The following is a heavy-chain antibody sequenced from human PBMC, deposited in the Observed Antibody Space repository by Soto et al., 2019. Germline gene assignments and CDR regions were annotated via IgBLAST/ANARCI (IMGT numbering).Heavy chain of an antibody. CDR2: ISYDGTKT. CDR3: XXXXXXXXXXLIDPFDY. CDR1: GFTFSIYA. Sequence: QVQLVESGGGVVQPGRSLRVSCAASGFTFSIYAMHWVRQAPGTGLEWVAVISYDGTKTYYADSVKGRFTISRDNSKXXXXXXXXXXXXXXXXXXXXXXXXXXXXXXLIDPFDYWGQGTLVTVS. J-gene: IGHJ4*02. V-gene: IGHV3-30*03.